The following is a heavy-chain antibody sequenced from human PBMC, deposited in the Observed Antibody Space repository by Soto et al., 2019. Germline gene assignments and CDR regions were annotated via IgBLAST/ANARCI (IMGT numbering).Heavy chain of an antibody. CDR1: GGTFIGYY. CDR3: ARRYGVYFDY. J-gene: IGHJ4*02. CDR2: INHSGST. Sequence: PSETPSLTCAVYGGTFIGYYWTWIGQPPGTGLEWIGEINHSGSTNYNPSLKSRVTISVDTSKNQFSLKLTSVTAADTAVYYCARRYGVYFDYWGQGTLVTVSS. D-gene: IGHD4-17*01. V-gene: IGHV4-34*01.